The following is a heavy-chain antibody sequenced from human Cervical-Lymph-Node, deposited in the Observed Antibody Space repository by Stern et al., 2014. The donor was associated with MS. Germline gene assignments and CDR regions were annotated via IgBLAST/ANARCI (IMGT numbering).Heavy chain of an antibody. CDR3: VRDSDADFGGSNFDL. J-gene: IGHJ4*02. CDR2: ISSDSDLI. Sequence: VQLVESGGDLVKPGGSLRLSCAASGFTFSHYFMSWIRQAPGKGLEWIAYISSDSDLIYYADSVRGRFTVSRANAKSSLYLQMDSLRDDDSAIYYCVRDSDADFGGSNFDLWGQGTLVTVSS. CDR1: GFTFSHYF. D-gene: IGHD3-10*01. V-gene: IGHV3-11*01.